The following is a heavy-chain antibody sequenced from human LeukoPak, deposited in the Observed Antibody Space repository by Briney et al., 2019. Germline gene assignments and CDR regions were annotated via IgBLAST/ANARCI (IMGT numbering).Heavy chain of an antibody. CDR2: IYYSGST. V-gene: IGHV4-39*01. CDR1: GGSISSSSYY. CDR3: ARQTSTVTMYYFDY. J-gene: IGHJ4*02. Sequence: PSETLSLTCTVSGGSISSSSYYWGWIRQPPGKGLEWIGSIYYSGSTYYNPSLKSRVTISVDTSKNQFSLKLSSVTAADTVVYYCARQTSTVTMYYFDYWGQGTLVTVSS. D-gene: IGHD4-17*01.